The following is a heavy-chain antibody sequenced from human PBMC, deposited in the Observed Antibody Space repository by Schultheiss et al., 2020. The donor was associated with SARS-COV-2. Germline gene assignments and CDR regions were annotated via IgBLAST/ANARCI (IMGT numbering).Heavy chain of an antibody. J-gene: IGHJ3*02. D-gene: IGHD1-1*01. CDR3: ATLVQLERHDAFDI. Sequence: SETLSLTCTVSGGSISSYYWSWIRQPPGKGLEWIGYIYYSGSTNYNPSLKSRVTISVDTSKNQFSLKLSSVTAADTAVYYCATLVQLERHDAFDIWGQGTTVTVSS. CDR1: GGSISSYY. CDR2: IYYSGST. V-gene: IGHV4-59*01.